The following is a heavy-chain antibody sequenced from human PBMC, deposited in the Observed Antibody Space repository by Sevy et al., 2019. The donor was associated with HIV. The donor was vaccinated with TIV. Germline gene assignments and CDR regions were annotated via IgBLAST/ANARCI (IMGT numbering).Heavy chain of an antibody. CDR2: IIPIFGTA. J-gene: IGHJ5*02. D-gene: IGHD2-15*01. Sequence: ASVKVSCKASGGTFSSYAISWVRQAPGQGLEWMGGIIPIFGTANYAQKFQGRVTITAGESTSTAYMELSSLRSEDTAVYYCARGYCSGGSCYHPVTFDPWGQGTLVTVSS. V-gene: IGHV1-69*13. CDR1: GGTFSSYA. CDR3: ARGYCSGGSCYHPVTFDP.